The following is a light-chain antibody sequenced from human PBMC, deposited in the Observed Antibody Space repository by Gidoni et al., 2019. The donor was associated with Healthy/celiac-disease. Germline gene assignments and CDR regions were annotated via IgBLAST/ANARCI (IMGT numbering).Light chain of an antibody. CDR3: QQSYSTPPIT. V-gene: IGKV1-39*01. CDR2: AAS. J-gene: IGKJ5*01. CDR1: QSTSSY. Sequence: DIQMTQSPSSLSASVGDRVTITCRASQSTSSYLNWYQQKPGKAPKLLIYAASSLQSGVPSRFSGSGSGTDFTLTISSLQPEDFATYYCQQSYSTPPITFXQXTRLEIK.